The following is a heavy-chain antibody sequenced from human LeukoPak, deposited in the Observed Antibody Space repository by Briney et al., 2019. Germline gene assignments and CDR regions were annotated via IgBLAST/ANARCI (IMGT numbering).Heavy chain of an antibody. CDR1: GYSISSGYY. CDR2: IYHSGST. V-gene: IGHV4-38-2*02. CDR3: ARDSLSHDY. Sequence: PSETLSLTCTVSGYSISSGYYWGWIRQPPGKGLEWIGSIYHSGSTYYNPSLKSRVTISVDTSKNQFSLKLSSVTAADTAVYYCARDSLSHDYWGQGTLVTVSS. J-gene: IGHJ4*02.